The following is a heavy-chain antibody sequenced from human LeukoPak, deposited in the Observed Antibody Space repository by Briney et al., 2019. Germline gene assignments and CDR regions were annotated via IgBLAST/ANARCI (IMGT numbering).Heavy chain of an antibody. CDR1: GFTLIDY. CDR3: ARADSVPAGDYHYWYMDV. CDR2: IKANSGDT. V-gene: IGHV1-2*02. Sequence: GASVKVSCKASGFTLIDYIHWVRQDPRQGLQWMGWIKANSGDTEYAQKFQGRVTMTRDTCISTVYMELSSLRSDDTAVYYCARADSVPAGDYHYWYMDVWGKGTTVTVSS. J-gene: IGHJ6*03. D-gene: IGHD6-13*01.